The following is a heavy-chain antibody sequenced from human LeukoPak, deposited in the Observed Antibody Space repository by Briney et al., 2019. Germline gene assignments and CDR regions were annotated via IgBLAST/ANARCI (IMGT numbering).Heavy chain of an antibody. J-gene: IGHJ4*02. CDR3: ARDSADYGDYDY. Sequence: ASVNVSCKSSGYTFTSYFMHWVRQAHGQGLDWMGIINPSGGSTSYAQKFQGRVTMTRDTSTSTVYMELSSLRSEDTAVYYCARDSADYGDYDYWGQGTLVTVSS. V-gene: IGHV1-46*01. D-gene: IGHD4-17*01. CDR1: GYTFTSYF. CDR2: INPSGGST.